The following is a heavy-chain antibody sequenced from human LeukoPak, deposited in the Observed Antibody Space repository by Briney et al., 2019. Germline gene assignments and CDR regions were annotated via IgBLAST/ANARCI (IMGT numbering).Heavy chain of an antibody. Sequence: PSETLSLTCTVSGGSTSSSSYYWCSIRQPPGKGLEWIGNVYYSGSINYNPSLKSRVTISVDPSKNQFSLKLSSVTAADTAVYYCARRKLSSSWRDYWGQGTLVTVSS. J-gene: IGHJ4*02. CDR2: VYYSGSI. V-gene: IGHV4-39*01. CDR3: ARRKLSSSWRDY. CDR1: GGSTSSSSYY. D-gene: IGHD6-13*01.